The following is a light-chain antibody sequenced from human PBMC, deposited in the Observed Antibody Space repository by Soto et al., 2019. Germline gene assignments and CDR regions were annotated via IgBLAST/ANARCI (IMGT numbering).Light chain of an antibody. CDR3: QQYGSS. J-gene: IGKJ3*01. V-gene: IGKV3-20*01. CDR1: QCVSSSY. Sequence: EIVLTQSPGTLSLSPGERATLSCRASQCVSSSYLAWYQQKPGQAPRLLIYGASSRATGIPDRFSGSGSGTDFTLTISRLEPEDFAVYYCQQYGSSFGPGTKVDIK. CDR2: GAS.